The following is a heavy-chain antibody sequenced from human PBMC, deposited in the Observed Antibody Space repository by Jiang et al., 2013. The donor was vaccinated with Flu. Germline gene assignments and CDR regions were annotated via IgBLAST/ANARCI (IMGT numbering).Heavy chain of an antibody. J-gene: IGHJ4*02. Sequence: GRGLVQPGGSRRLSCAASGFTFSSYAMSWVRQAPGTGLEWVSSISGSGGRTYYADSVKGRFTISRDNSKNTLFLQMNSLRAEDTAVYYCVKSDYSGSFLWGQGTLVTVSS. D-gene: IGHD1-26*01. CDR3: VKSDYSGSFL. CDR2: ISGSGGRT. CDR1: GFTFSSYA. V-gene: IGHV3-23*01.